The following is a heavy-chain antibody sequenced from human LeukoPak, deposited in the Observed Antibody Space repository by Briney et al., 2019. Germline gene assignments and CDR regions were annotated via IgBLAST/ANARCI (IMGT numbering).Heavy chain of an antibody. Sequence: SETLSLTCTVSGGSISTNSYYWGWIRQPPGKGLEWIGSIYYSGSIYYTPSLKSRVTISVDTSKNQVSLNLYSLTASDTAVDYRGRLHIGNLFDPWGQGTLVTVSS. D-gene: IGHD2-21*01. CDR1: GGSISTNSYY. V-gene: IGHV4-39*01. CDR2: IYYSGSI. J-gene: IGHJ5*02. CDR3: GRLHIGNLFDP.